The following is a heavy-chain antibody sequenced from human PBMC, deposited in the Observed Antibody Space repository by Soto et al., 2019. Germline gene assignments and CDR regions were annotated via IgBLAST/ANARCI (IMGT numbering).Heavy chain of an antibody. Sequence: QVQLVQSGAEVKKPGSSVKVSCKASGGTFSSYAISWVRQAPGQGLEWMGGIIPIFGTANYAQKFQGRVTITADKSTSTAYMELSSLRSEDTAVYYCAREDYYYDSSGYFFDYWGQGTLVTVSS. V-gene: IGHV1-69*06. CDR1: GGTFSSYA. CDR3: AREDYYYDSSGYFFDY. J-gene: IGHJ4*02. D-gene: IGHD3-22*01. CDR2: IIPIFGTA.